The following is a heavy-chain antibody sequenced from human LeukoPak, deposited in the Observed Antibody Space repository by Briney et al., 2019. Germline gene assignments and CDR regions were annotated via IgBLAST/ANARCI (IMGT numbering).Heavy chain of an antibody. V-gene: IGHV4-34*01. Sequence: PSETLSLTCAVYGGSFSGYYWSWIRQPPGKGLEWIGSIYYSGSTYYNPSLKSRVTISVDTSKNQFSLKLSSVTAADTAVYYCARHREVASGFDYWGQGTLVTVSS. CDR2: IYYSGST. CDR3: ARHREVASGFDY. D-gene: IGHD5-24*01. CDR1: GGSFSGYY. J-gene: IGHJ4*02.